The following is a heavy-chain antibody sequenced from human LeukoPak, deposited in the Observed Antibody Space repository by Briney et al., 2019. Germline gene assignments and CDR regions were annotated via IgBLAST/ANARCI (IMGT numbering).Heavy chain of an antibody. J-gene: IGHJ4*02. V-gene: IGHV3-11*01. CDR3: ARDFVGSSYDS. CDR2: ITSSGGSI. CDR1: GFTFSDYY. Sequence: GGSLRLSCAASGFTFSDYYMSWIRQAPGKGLEWVPYITSSGGSIYYADSVKGRFTISRDNARNSLYLQMNSLRAEDTAVYYCARDFVGSSYDSWGQGTLVTVSS. D-gene: IGHD6-6*01.